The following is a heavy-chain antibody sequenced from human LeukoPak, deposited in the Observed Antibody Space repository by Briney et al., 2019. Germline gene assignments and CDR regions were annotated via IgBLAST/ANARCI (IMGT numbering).Heavy chain of an antibody. Sequence: GASVKVSCKASGYTFTNYGISWVRQAPGQGLEWMGWISAYNGNTNYAQKLQGRVTMTTDTSTSTAYMELRSLRSDDTAVYCCARDYCGGDCHQRPLPYPDYWGQGTLVTVSS. D-gene: IGHD2-21*02. CDR2: ISAYNGNT. CDR3: ARDYCGGDCHQRPLPYPDY. CDR1: GYTFTNYG. V-gene: IGHV1-18*01. J-gene: IGHJ4*02.